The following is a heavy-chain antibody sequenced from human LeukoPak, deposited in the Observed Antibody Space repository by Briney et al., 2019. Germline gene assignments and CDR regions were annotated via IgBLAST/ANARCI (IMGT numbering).Heavy chain of an antibody. D-gene: IGHD3-16*02. CDR1: GGSISRYY. J-gene: IGHJ4*02. Sequence: SETLSLTCPVSGGSISRYYWSWIRQPAGKGLEWIGRIYSSGTTTYSPSLKSRVTMSVDTSKNQFSLTLSSVTAADTAVYYCARGGVGGVIVPFDYWGQGTLVTVSS. V-gene: IGHV4-4*07. CDR2: IYSSGTT. CDR3: ARGGVGGVIVPFDY.